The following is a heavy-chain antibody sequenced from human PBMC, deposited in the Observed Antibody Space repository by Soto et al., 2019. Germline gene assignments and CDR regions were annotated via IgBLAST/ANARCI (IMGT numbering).Heavy chain of an antibody. CDR1: GYTLTELS. CDR2: FDPEDGET. Sequence: ASVKVSCKVSGYTLTELSMHWVRQAPGKGLEWMGGFDPEDGETIYAQKFQGRATMTEDTSTDTAYMELSSLRSEDTAVYYCATKYCSSTSCYAYYFDYWGQGTLVTVSS. V-gene: IGHV1-24*01. CDR3: ATKYCSSTSCYAYYFDY. D-gene: IGHD2-2*01. J-gene: IGHJ4*02.